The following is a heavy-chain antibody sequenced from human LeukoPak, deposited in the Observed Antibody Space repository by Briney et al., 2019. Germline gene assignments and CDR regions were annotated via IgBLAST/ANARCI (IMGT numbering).Heavy chain of an antibody. D-gene: IGHD3-10*01. J-gene: IGHJ6*03. Sequence: GGSVRLSCAASGFTLSSYGMHWVRQAPGKGLEGVAFIRYDGSNKYYADSVKGRFTISRDNAKNSLYLQMNSLRGEDTAVYYCARDGVLMVRGVRVLDYYHYYMDVWGKGTTVTISS. CDR3: ARDGVLMVRGVRVLDYYHYYMDV. CDR2: IRYDGSNK. V-gene: IGHV3-30*02. CDR1: GFTLSSYG.